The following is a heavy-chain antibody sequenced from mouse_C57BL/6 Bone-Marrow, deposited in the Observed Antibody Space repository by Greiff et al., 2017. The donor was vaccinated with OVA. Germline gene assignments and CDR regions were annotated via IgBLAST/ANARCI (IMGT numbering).Heavy chain of an antibody. CDR2: IYPGSGST. D-gene: IGHD1-1*01. Sequence: VQLKQPGAELVKPGASVKMSCKASGYTFTSYWITWVKQRPGQGLEWIGDIYPGSGSTNYNEKFKSKATLTVDTSSSTAYMQLSSLTSEDSAVYYCANYYGSSYLYYFDYWGQGTTLTVSS. V-gene: IGHV1-55*01. CDR1: GYTFTSYW. CDR3: ANYYGSSYLYYFDY. J-gene: IGHJ2*01.